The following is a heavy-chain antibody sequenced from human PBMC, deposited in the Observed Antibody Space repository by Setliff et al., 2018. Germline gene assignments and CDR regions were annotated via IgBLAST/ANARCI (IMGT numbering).Heavy chain of an antibody. J-gene: IGHJ4*02. CDR1: GYEFNNYG. CDR2: INGYNGNT. Sequence: ASVKVSCKASGYEFNNYGIAWVRQAPGQGLEWMGWINGYNGNTFYAPKLQGRLTMTTDASTATAYMELRSLRSDDTAMYFCSRLVRYCTTTTCQTLSGAEHWGQGTLVTV. D-gene: IGHD2-8*01. CDR3: SRLVRYCTTTTCQTLSGAEH. V-gene: IGHV1-18*01.